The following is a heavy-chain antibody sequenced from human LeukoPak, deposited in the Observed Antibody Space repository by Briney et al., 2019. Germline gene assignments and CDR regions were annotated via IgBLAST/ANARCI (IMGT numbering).Heavy chain of an antibody. D-gene: IGHD1-26*01. Sequence: GGSLRLSCAASGFTFDDYGMSWVRQAPGKGLEWVSGINWNGGSTGYADSVKGRFTISRDNAKNSLYLQMNSLRAEDTAVYYCARASGSYDYFDYWGQGTLVTVSS. CDR2: INWNGGST. J-gene: IGHJ4*02. V-gene: IGHV3-20*04. CDR1: GFTFDDYG. CDR3: ARASGSYDYFDY.